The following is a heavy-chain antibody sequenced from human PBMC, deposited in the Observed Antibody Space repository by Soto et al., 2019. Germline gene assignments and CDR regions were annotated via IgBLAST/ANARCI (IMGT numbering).Heavy chain of an antibody. CDR2: ISYDGSNK. CDR1: GFTFSSYG. J-gene: IGHJ6*02. CDR3: AKRLGYCTNGVCARGYYYGMDV. D-gene: IGHD2-8*01. Sequence: GGSLRLSCAASGFTFSSYGMHWVRQAPGKGLEWVAVISYDGSNKYYADSVKGRFTIPRDNSKNTLYLQMNSLRAEDTAVYYCAKRLGYCTNGVCARGYYYGMDVWGQGTTVTVSS. V-gene: IGHV3-30*18.